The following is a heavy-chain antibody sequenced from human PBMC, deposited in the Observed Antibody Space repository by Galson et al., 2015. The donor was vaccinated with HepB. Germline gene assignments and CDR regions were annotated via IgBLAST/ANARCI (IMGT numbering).Heavy chain of an antibody. J-gene: IGHJ5*02. Sequence: SVKVSCKASGYTFTGYYMHWVRQAPGQGLEWMGRINPNSGGTNYAQKFQGRVTMTRDTSTSTVYMELSSLRSEDTAVYYCASSPEVEGWFDPWGQGTLVTVSS. V-gene: IGHV1-2*06. CDR2: INPNSGGT. CDR1: GYTFTGYY. D-gene: IGHD1-14*01. CDR3: ASSPEVEGWFDP.